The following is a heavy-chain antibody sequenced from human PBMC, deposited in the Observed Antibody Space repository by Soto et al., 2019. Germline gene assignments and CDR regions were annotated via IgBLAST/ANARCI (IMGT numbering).Heavy chain of an antibody. J-gene: IGHJ4*02. D-gene: IGHD5-12*01. V-gene: IGHV4-34*01. Sequence: SETLSLTCAVYGGSSSGYYWSWIRQPPGKGLEWIGEINHSGSTNYNPSLKSRVTISVDTSKNQFSLKLSSVTAADTAVYYCAIVVAGLDYWGQGTLVTVSS. CDR2: INHSGST. CDR3: AIVVAGLDY. CDR1: GGSSSGYY.